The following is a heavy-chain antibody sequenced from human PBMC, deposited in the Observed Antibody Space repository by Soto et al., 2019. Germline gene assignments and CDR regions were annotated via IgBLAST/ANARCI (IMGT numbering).Heavy chain of an antibody. J-gene: IGHJ4*02. D-gene: IGHD3-10*01. Sequence: SETLSLTCTVSGCSISSYYWSWIRQPPGKGLEWIGYIYYSGSTNYNPSLKSRVTISVDTSKNQFSLKLSSVTAADTAVYYCARGGFFDYWGQGTLVTVSS. CDR1: GCSISSYY. CDR3: ARGGFFDY. CDR2: IYYSGST. V-gene: IGHV4-59*01.